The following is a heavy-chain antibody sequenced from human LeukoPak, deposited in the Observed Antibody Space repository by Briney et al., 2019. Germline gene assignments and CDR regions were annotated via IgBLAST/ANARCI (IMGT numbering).Heavy chain of an antibody. CDR1: GYSFASQW. J-gene: IGHJ5*02. CDR3: ARHVGRITAADTRWFDP. CDR2: IYPGDSDT. Sequence: GESLKFSCKGSGYSFASQWIGWVRQMPGKGLEWMGFIYPGDSDTRYSPSFRGQVTISADKSISTAYLQWNSLKASDTAMYYCARHVGRITAADTRWFDPWRQRTLVSVSS. V-gene: IGHV5-51*01. D-gene: IGHD6-13*01.